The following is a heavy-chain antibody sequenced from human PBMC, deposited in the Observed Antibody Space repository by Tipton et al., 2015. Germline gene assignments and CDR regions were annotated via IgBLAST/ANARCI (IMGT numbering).Heavy chain of an antibody. Sequence: SLRLSCAASGFSVRSTYMNWVRQAPGKGLEWVSVTSTDGTTIYAESVKGRFSISRDTSKNTLYLQMNNLGVEDTAVYYCARSREVQGPIDDWGQGTLVTVSS. J-gene: IGHJ4*02. CDR3: ARSREVQGPIDD. D-gene: IGHD1-1*01. CDR2: TSTDGTT. CDR1: GFSVRSTY. V-gene: IGHV3-53*01.